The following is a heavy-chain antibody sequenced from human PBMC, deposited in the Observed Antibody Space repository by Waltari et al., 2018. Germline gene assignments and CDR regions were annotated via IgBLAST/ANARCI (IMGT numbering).Heavy chain of an antibody. J-gene: IGHJ3*02. CDR2: IYTSVST. D-gene: IGHD1-26*01. Sequence: QVQLQESGPGLVKRSEPLSLTCTASAGAISSDYWCWIRQHAGKGLEWIGRIYTSVSTDYNPSLKSRVTMSVDTSKNQFSLKLSSVTAADTAVYYCARAGGSYPTMTFDIWGQGTMVTVSS. CDR1: AGAISSDY. V-gene: IGHV4-4*07. CDR3: ARAGGSYPTMTFDI.